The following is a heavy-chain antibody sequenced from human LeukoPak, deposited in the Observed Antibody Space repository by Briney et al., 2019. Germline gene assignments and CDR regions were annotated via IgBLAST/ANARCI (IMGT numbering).Heavy chain of an antibody. CDR2: IIPIFGTA. Sequence: SVKVSCKASGGTFSSYAISWVRQAPGQGLEWMGGIIPIFGTANYAQKFQGRVTITADESTSTAYMELSSLRSDDTAVYYCARDRFPVRQWLVLGYFQHWGQGTLVTVSS. CDR3: ARDRFPVRQWLVLGYFQH. D-gene: IGHD6-19*01. CDR1: GGTFSSYA. J-gene: IGHJ1*01. V-gene: IGHV1-69*13.